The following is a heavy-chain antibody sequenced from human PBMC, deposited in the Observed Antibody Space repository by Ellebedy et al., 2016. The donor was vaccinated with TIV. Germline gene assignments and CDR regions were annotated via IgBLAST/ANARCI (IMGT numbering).Heavy chain of an antibody. V-gene: IGHV3-23*01. Sequence: GESLKISXAASGFIFSNYGMSWVRQAPGESLEWFSYISGSDGSTWYADSVRGRFTISRDDANNLLFLQMDSLRPEDTAIYYCTKEGPGSYSDSWGQGSLVTVSS. D-gene: IGHD3-10*01. J-gene: IGHJ4*02. CDR2: ISGSDGST. CDR3: TKEGPGSYSDS. CDR1: GFIFSNYG.